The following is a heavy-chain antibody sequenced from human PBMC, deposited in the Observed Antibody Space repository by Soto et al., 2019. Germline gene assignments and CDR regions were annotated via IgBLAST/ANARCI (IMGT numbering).Heavy chain of an antibody. V-gene: IGHV4-39*06. CDR1: GGSISSGSSY. D-gene: IGHD2-21*01. Sequence: PSETLSLTCTVSGGSISSGSSYWGWIRQPPGKGLEWIGSIYYLGNTYYNPSLGGRVSISVDTSKNQAVLTMTKLDPADTATYYCARVWWFGEKEYFQNWGQGTLVTVSS. CDR3: ARVWWFGEKEYFQN. CDR2: IYYLGNT. J-gene: IGHJ1*01.